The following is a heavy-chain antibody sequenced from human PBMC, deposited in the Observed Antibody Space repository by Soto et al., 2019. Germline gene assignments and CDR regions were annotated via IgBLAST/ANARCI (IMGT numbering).Heavy chain of an antibody. D-gene: IGHD3-3*01. J-gene: IGHJ6*02. V-gene: IGHV3-7*03. CDR2: MKPDETER. CDR1: GFTFSEDW. Sequence: EVQLVESGGGLVQPGGSLRLSCVLSGFTFSEDWMGWVRQAPGKGLEWVANMKPDETERYYVDSVRGRFTISRDGADISLHLQMNYLSVEYAALSYCARYKFPNDLDLWGQGTTVTVSS. CDR3: ARYKFPNDLDL.